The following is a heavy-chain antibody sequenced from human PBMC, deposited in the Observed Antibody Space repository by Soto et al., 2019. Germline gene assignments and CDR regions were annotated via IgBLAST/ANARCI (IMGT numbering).Heavy chain of an antibody. V-gene: IGHV4-39*07. D-gene: IGHD3-22*01. CDR1: GGSISSSSYF. Sequence: PSETLSLTCTVSGGSISSSSYFWGWIRQPPGKGLEWIGSMYHTGTTYYNPSLKSRITMSVDTSKNQFSLRLSSVTAADTAIYYCAIVINYYDSSGHSWLDLSGQRTLVTGSS. CDR2: MYHTGTT. J-gene: IGHJ5*02. CDR3: AIVINYYDSSGHSWLDL.